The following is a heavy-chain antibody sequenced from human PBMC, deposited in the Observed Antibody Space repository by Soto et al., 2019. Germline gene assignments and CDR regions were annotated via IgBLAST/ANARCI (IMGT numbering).Heavy chain of an antibody. CDR1: GGSISSGDYY. V-gene: IGHV4-31*03. Sequence: QVQLQESGPGLVKPSQTLSLTCTVSGGSISSGDYYWSWIRQHPGKGLEWIWYIYYSGSTYYNPSLKSRVTISVDTSKNQFSLKLSSVTVADTAVYYCARWWSGSRQGFDPWGQGTLVTVSS. J-gene: IGHJ5*02. CDR2: IYYSGST. CDR3: ARWWSGSRQGFDP. D-gene: IGHD3-3*01.